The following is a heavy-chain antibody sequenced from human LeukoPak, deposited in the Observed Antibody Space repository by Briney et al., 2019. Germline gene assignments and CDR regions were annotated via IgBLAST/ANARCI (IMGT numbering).Heavy chain of an antibody. Sequence: PGGSLRLSCAASGFTFRTYAMSWVRQAPGKGLEWVSATNDGGGFAYYADSVKGRCTISRDNSRNTLYLQMNSLRAEDTAVYYCAKSRSGYYILDDWGQGTLVTVSS. CDR3: AKSRSGYYILDD. CDR2: TNDGGGFA. CDR1: GFTFRTYA. J-gene: IGHJ4*02. V-gene: IGHV3-23*01. D-gene: IGHD3-3*01.